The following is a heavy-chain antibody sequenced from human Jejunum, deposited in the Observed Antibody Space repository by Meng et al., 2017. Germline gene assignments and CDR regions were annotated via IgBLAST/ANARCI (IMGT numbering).Heavy chain of an antibody. D-gene: IGHD4-17*01. Sequence: VQLVESGGGLVQPGGSLRLSCVDSGFSFSSYWMHWVRQAPGKGLVWVSGINSDGSVTEYVDSVRGRFTISRDNAKNTLYLQMDSLRGEDTAVYYCVGQTNTGHWGQGTLVTVSS. CDR3: VGQTNTGH. J-gene: IGHJ4*02. V-gene: IGHV3-74*03. CDR2: INSDGSVT. CDR1: GFSFSSYW.